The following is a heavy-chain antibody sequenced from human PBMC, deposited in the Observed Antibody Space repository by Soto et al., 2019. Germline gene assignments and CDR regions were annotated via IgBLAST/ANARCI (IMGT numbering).Heavy chain of an antibody. CDR2: ISYDGSNK. J-gene: IGHJ5*02. D-gene: IGHD2-15*01. Sequence: GGSLRLSCAASGFTFSSYGMHWVRQAPGKGLEWVAVISYDGSNKYYADSVKGRFTISRDNSKNTLYLQLNSLRAEDTAVYYCAKVQARPDIVGVVEDSAPGGQGTLVPVSS. CDR3: AKVQARPDIVGVVEDSAP. CDR1: GFTFSSYG. V-gene: IGHV3-30*18.